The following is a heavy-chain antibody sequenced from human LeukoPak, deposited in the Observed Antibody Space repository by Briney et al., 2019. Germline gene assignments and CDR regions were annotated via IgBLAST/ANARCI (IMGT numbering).Heavy chain of an antibody. V-gene: IGHV3-7*01. CDR3: AREVPVSSSWYWGYYYYYMDV. CDR2: IKQDGSEK. Sequence: GGSLRLSCAASGFTFSSYWMSWVRQAPGKGLEWVANIKQDGSEKYYVDSVKGRFTISRDNAKNSLYLQMSSLRAEDTAVYYCAREVPVSSSWYWGYYYYYMDVWGKGTTVTVSS. CDR1: GFTFSSYW. J-gene: IGHJ6*03. D-gene: IGHD6-13*01.